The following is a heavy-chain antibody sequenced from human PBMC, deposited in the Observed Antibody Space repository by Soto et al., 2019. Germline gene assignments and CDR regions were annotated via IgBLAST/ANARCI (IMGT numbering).Heavy chain of an antibody. D-gene: IGHD6-13*01. CDR1: QFSFSSYW. Sequence: GGSLRLSCAASQFSFSSYWMHWVRQVPGKGPAWVSRINHDGSKTEYADSVKGRFTISRDNTNNTLYLQMNSLRVEDTAMYYCVREPWGFSGTWYDYWGQGTLVTSPQ. CDR2: INHDGSKT. CDR3: VREPWGFSGTWYDY. J-gene: IGHJ4*02. V-gene: IGHV3-74*01.